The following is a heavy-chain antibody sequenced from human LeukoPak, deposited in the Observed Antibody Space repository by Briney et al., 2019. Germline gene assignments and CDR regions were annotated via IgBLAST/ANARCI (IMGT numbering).Heavy chain of an antibody. Sequence: ASVKVSCKASGYTFTGYYMHWARQAPGQGLEWMGWINPNSGGTNYAQKFQGRVTMTRDTSISTAYMELSRLRSDDTAVYYCARDLLLWFGEASAFDIWGQGTMVTVSS. V-gene: IGHV1-2*02. J-gene: IGHJ3*02. CDR2: INPNSGGT. D-gene: IGHD3-10*01. CDR1: GYTFTGYY. CDR3: ARDLLLWFGEASAFDI.